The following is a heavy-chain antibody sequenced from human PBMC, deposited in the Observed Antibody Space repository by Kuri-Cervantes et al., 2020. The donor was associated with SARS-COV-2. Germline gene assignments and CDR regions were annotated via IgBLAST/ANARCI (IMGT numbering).Heavy chain of an antibody. CDR1: GGSFSGYY. V-gene: IGHV4-34*01. CDR3: ARGLRWQQPHRNYYYYGMDV. Sequence: SQTLSLTCAVYGGSFSGYYWSWIRQPPGKGLEWIGETNHSGSTNYNPSLKSRVTISVDTSKNQFSLKLSSVTAAVTAVYYCARGLRWQQPHRNYYYYGMDVWGQGTTVTVSS. D-gene: IGHD5-24*01. J-gene: IGHJ6*02. CDR2: TNHSGST.